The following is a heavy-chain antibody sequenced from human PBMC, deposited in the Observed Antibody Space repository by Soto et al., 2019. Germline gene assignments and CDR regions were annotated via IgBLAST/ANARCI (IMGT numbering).Heavy chain of an antibody. CDR2: MNPNSGNT. CDR1: GYTFTSYD. J-gene: IGHJ6*03. V-gene: IGHV1-8*01. D-gene: IGHD4-4*01. CDR3: ARMTTVLYYYYYMDV. Sequence: ASVKVSCKASGYTFTSYDINWVRQATGQGLEWMGWMNPNSGNTGYAQKFQGRVTMTRNTSISTAYMELSSLRSEDTAVYYCARMTTVLYYYYYMDVWGNGTSVTGSS.